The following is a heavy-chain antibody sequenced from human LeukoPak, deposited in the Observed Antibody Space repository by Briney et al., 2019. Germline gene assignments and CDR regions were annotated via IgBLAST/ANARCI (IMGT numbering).Heavy chain of an antibody. J-gene: IGHJ3*02. CDR2: ISSSGSTI. D-gene: IGHD6-19*01. Sequence: PGGSLRLSCAASGFTFSDYYMSWIRQAPGKGPEWVSYISSSGSTIYYADSVKGRFTISRDNAKNSLYLQMNSLRAEDTAVYYCAKESRYRGIAVAGTGLAFDIWGQGTMVTVSS. V-gene: IGHV3-11*01. CDR3: AKESRYRGIAVAGTGLAFDI. CDR1: GFTFSDYY.